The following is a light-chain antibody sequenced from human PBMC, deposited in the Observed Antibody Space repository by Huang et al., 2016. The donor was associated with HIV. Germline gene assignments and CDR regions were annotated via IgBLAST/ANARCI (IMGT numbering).Light chain of an antibody. CDR3: QQYEEGRT. CDR2: GAS. Sequence: EIVLTQSPATLSVSPGERATLSCRASQSVGSALAWFQQKPGQAPRLLISGASTRATGIPARFSGSASGTEFTLTIRSLQSEDIAVYYCQQYEEGRTFGQGTKVEVK. J-gene: IGKJ1*01. CDR1: QSVGSA. V-gene: IGKV3D-15*01.